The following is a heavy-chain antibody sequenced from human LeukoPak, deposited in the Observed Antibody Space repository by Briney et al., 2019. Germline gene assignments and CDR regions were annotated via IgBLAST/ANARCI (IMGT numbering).Heavy chain of an antibody. Sequence: SETLSLTCTVSGGSISSYYWGWIRQPPGKGLEWIGYIYYSGSTNYNPSLKGRVTTSVDTSKNQFSLKLSSVTAADTAVYYCARDRPYSSGWYGKPFDYWGQGTLVTVSS. D-gene: IGHD6-19*01. V-gene: IGHV4-59*01. CDR3: ARDRPYSSGWYGKPFDY. CDR1: GGSISSYY. J-gene: IGHJ4*02. CDR2: IYYSGST.